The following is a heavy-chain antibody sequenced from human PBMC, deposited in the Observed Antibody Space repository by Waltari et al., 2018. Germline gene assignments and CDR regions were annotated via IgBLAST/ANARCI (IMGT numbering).Heavy chain of an antibody. Sequence: EVQLVESGGGLVQPGGSLRLSCAASGFTFSSYRMHWVRQAPGKGLVWVSRINSDGSSTSYADSVKGRFTISRDNAKNTLYLQMNSLRAEDTAVYYCARIAAAGTWYYYYYMDVWGKGTTVTVSS. J-gene: IGHJ6*03. V-gene: IGHV3-74*01. CDR1: GFTFSSYR. CDR3: ARIAAAGTWYYYYYMDV. CDR2: INSDGSST. D-gene: IGHD6-13*01.